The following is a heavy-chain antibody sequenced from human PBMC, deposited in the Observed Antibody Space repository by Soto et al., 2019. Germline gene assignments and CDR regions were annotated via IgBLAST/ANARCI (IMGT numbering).Heavy chain of an antibody. CDR1: GFTFSSYA. CDR3: ANDDNSGWYIPDPLPFDY. Sequence: EVQLLESGGGLVQPGGSLRLSCAASGFTFSSYAMSWVRQAPGKGLEWVSAISGSGGSTYYADSVKGRFTISRDNSKNTLYLQMNSLRAEDTAVYYCANDDNSGWYIPDPLPFDYWGQGTLVTVSS. V-gene: IGHV3-23*01. J-gene: IGHJ4*02. CDR2: ISGSGGST. D-gene: IGHD6-19*01.